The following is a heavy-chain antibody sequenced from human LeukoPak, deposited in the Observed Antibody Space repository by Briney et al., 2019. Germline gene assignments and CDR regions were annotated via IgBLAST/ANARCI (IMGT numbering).Heavy chain of an antibody. V-gene: IGHV4-39*07. CDR1: GGSISSSSYY. D-gene: IGHD6-13*01. J-gene: IGHJ4*02. CDR3: ARSRIAASFDY. CDR2: IYYSGST. Sequence: SETLSLTCTVSGGSISSSSYYWGWIRQPPGKGLEWIGSIYYSGSTYYNPSLKSRVTISVDTSKNQFSLKLSSVTAADTAVYYCARSRIAASFDYWGQGTLVTVSS.